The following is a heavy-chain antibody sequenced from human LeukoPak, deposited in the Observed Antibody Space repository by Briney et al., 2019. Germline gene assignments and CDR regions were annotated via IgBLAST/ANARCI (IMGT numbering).Heavy chain of an antibody. D-gene: IGHD2-2*01. V-gene: IGHV1-8*01. Sequence: ASVKVSCKPSGYTFTSYDINWVRQATGQGLEWMGWIKPNSGKTGYAQKFQGRVTMTRNSSISTAYMELSSLRSEDTAVYYCARGLRRSSGPAAICCYYYGMDVWGQGTTVTVSS. CDR3: ARGLRRSSGPAAICCYYYGMDV. J-gene: IGHJ6*02. CDR2: IKPNSGKT. CDR1: GYTFTSYD.